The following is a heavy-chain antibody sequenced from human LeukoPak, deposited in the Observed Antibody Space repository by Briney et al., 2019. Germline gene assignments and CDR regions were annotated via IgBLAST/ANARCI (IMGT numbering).Heavy chain of an antibody. CDR3: ARAGNGRFDP. D-gene: IGHD4-23*01. J-gene: IGHJ5*02. CDR1: GFTVSSNY. V-gene: IGHV3-53*01. Sequence: TGGSLRLSCAASGFTVSSNYMSWVRQAPGKGLEWVSVIYSGGSTYYADSVKGRFTISRDNSKNTLYLQMNSLRAEDTAVYYRARAGNGRFDPWGQGTLVTVSS. CDR2: IYSGGST.